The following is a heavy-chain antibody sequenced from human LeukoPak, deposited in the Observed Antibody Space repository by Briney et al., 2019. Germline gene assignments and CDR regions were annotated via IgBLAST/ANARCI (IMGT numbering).Heavy chain of an antibody. Sequence: GGSLRLSCAASGFTFSSYSMNWVRQAPGKGLEWVSSISSSSSSYMYYADSVKGRFTISRDNAKNSLYLQMNSLRAEDTAVYYCARLASRSGSYGYWGQGTLVTVSS. CDR3: ARLASRSGSYGY. CDR1: GFTFSSYS. CDR2: ISSSSSSYM. V-gene: IGHV3-21*04. D-gene: IGHD1-26*01. J-gene: IGHJ4*02.